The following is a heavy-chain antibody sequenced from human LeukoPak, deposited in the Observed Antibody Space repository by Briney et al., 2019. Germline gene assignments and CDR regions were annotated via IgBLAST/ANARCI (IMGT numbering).Heavy chain of an antibody. CDR2: ICYNGSTR. D-gene: IGHD4-11*01. Sequence: PGMSLRLSCVASGCTFSHYGMRWVRQAPGKGLEWVCVICYNGSTRYYADSVKGRFSISRDNSKNTVYLQMNSLRAADTSVYYCAKDAQRGFDYSNSLEYWGQGTLVTVSS. J-gene: IGHJ4*02. CDR3: AKDAQRGFDYSNSLEY. CDR1: GCTFSHYG. V-gene: IGHV3-33*06.